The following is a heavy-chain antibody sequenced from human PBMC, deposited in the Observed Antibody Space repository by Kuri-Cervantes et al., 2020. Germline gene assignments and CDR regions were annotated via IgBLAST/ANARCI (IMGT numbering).Heavy chain of an antibody. V-gene: IGHV3-30-3*01. J-gene: IGHJ4*02. D-gene: IGHD3-10*01. CDR2: ISYDGSNK. CDR1: GFTFSSYA. CDR3: AKVRVWFGAIDY. Sequence: GSLRLSCAASGFTFSSYAMHWVCQAPGKGLEWVAVISYDGSNKYYADSVKGRFTISRDNSKNTLYLQMNSLRAEDTAVYYCAKVRVWFGAIDYWGQGTLVTVSS.